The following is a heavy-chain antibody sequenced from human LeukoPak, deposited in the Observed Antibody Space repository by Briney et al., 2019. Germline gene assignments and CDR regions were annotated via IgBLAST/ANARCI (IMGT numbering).Heavy chain of an antibody. CDR1: GGSISSGGYS. Sequence: PSQTLSLTCAVSGGSISSGGYSWSWIRQPPGKGLEWIGEINHSGSTNYNPSLKSRVTISVDTSKNQFSLKLSSVTAADTAVYYCARSCEDGYCSSTSDYYYYGMDVWGQGTTVTVSS. CDR3: ARSCEDGYCSSTSDYYYYGMDV. J-gene: IGHJ6*02. V-gene: IGHV4-30-2*01. CDR2: INHSGST. D-gene: IGHD2-2*01.